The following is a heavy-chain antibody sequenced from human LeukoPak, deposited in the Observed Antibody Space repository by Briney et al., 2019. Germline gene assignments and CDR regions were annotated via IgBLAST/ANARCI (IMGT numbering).Heavy chain of an antibody. CDR3: ARRDSSGWYGLFGMDV. J-gene: IGHJ6*04. CDR1: GFTFSSYA. CDR2: ISGSGGTT. D-gene: IGHD6-19*01. Sequence: GGSLRLSCAASGFTFSSYAMSWVRQAPGKGLEWVSAISGSGGTTYYADSVKGRFTISRDNSKSTLYVQMNSLRAEDTAVYYCARRDSSGWYGLFGMDVWGKGTTVTVSS. V-gene: IGHV3-23*01.